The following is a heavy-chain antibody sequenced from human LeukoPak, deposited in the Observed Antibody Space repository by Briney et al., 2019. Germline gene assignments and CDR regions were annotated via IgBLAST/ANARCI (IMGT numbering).Heavy chain of an antibody. V-gene: IGHV3-30*02. CDR2: IRYDGSNK. Sequence: LGGSLRLSCAASGFTFSSYGMHWVRQAPGKGLEWVAFIRYDGSNKYYADSVKGRFTISRDNSKNTLYLQMNSLRAEDTAVYYCAKDRTVVVPALDYWGQGTLVTVSS. CDR1: GFTFSSYG. CDR3: AKDRTVVVPALDY. J-gene: IGHJ4*02. D-gene: IGHD2-2*01.